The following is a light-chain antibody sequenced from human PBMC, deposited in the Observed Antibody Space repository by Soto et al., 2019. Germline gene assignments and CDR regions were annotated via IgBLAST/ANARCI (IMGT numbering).Light chain of an antibody. J-gene: IGKJ1*01. CDR3: QHGA. V-gene: IGKV3-20*01. CDR2: GAS. CDR1: QSVSSSY. Sequence: EIVLTQSPDTLSLSPGERATLSCRASQSVSSSYLAWYQQKPGQAPRLLIYGASSRATGIPDRFSGSGSGTDFTLTISRLEPEDFAVYYCQHGAFGQGTKVDIK.